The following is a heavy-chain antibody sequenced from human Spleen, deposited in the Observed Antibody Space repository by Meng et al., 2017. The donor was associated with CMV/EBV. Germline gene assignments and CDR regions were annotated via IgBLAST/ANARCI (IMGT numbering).Heavy chain of an antibody. J-gene: IGHJ4*02. CDR2: IYWNDDK. D-gene: IGHD3-9*01. CDR1: TSGVG. V-gene: IGHV2-5*01. Sequence: TSGVGVGWIRQHPGEALEWLALIYWNDDKRYSPSLKSRLTITKDTSKNQVVLTMTSMDPVDTATYYCAHSAGYDILTAYLGVGFDYWGQGTLVTVSS. CDR3: AHSAGYDILTAYLGVGFDY.